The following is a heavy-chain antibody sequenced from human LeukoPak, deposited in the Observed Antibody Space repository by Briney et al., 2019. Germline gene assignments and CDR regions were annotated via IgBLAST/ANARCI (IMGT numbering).Heavy chain of an antibody. CDR2: ISSSSSYI. V-gene: IGHV3-21*01. D-gene: IGHD5-24*01. J-gene: IGHJ2*01. CDR3: ARDLGDGYTGWYFDL. CDR1: GFTFSSYS. Sequence: IPGGSLRLSCAASGFTFSSYSMNWVRQAPGKGLEWVSSISSSSSYIYYADSVKGRFTISRDNAKNSLYLQMNSLKAEDTAVYYCARDLGDGYTGWYFDLWGRGTLVTVSS.